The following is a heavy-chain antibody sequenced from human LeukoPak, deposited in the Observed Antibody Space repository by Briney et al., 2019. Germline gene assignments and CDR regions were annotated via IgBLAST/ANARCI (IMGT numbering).Heavy chain of an antibody. CDR3: ARDFRRGEEGWYFDL. Sequence: SETLSLTCTVSGYSISSGYYWGWIRQPPGKGLEWIGSIYHSGSTYYNPSLKSRVTISVDTSKNQFSLKLSSVTAADTAVYYCARDFRRGEEGWYFDLWGRGTLVTVSS. D-gene: IGHD3-10*01. CDR1: GYSISSGYY. CDR2: IYHSGST. J-gene: IGHJ2*01. V-gene: IGHV4-38-2*02.